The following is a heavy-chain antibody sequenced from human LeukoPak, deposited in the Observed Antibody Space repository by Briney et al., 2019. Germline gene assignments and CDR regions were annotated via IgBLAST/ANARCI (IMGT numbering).Heavy chain of an antibody. D-gene: IGHD2-2*01. CDR2: INSDGSST. V-gene: IGHV3-74*01. CDR1: GFTLSSYW. Sequence: QPGGSLGLSCAASGFTLSSYWMHWVRQAPGKGLVWVSRINSDGSSTSYADSVKGRFTISRDNAKNTLYLQMNSLRAEDTAVYYCARDVPLRYYYGMDVWGQRTTVTVSS. CDR3: ARDVPLRYYYGMDV. J-gene: IGHJ6*02.